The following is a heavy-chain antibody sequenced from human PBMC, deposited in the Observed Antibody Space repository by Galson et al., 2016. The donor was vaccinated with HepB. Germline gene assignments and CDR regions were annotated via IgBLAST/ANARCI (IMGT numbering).Heavy chain of an antibody. J-gene: IGHJ6*03. Sequence: PALVKPTQTLTLTCTFSGFSLSASGMCVSWIRQPPGKALEWLALIDWDDDKYYSTSLNTRLTITKDTAKNQVVLTMTNMDPVDTDTYYCARTAVPLAARDYYMDVWGKGTTVTVSS. V-gene: IGHV2-70*01. CDR1: GFSLSASGMC. CDR2: IDWDDDK. CDR3: ARTAVPLAARDYYMDV. D-gene: IGHD2/OR15-2a*01.